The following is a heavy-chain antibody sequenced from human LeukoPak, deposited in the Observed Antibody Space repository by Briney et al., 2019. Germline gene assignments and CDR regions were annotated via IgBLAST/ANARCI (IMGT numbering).Heavy chain of an antibody. D-gene: IGHD2-15*01. CDR3: AKLCSGGSCYWNY. CDR2: ISASGRTT. V-gene: IGHV3-23*01. Sequence: PGESLRLSCAAAGFTFSSYAMSWVRQAPGKGLEWVSHISASGRTTDYADSVKGRFTISRENSKNTVYLQMNSLRAEDTAVYYCAKLCSGGSCYWNYWGQGTLVTVSS. J-gene: IGHJ4*02. CDR1: GFTFSSYA.